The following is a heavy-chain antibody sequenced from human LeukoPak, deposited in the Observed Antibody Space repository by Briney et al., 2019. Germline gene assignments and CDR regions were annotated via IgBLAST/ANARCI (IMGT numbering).Heavy chain of an antibody. V-gene: IGHV4-39*01. CDR1: GGSISSSSYY. D-gene: IGHD3-22*01. J-gene: IGHJ5*02. CDR3: ARQYYYDSSGVDP. CDR2: IYYSGST. Sequence: SETLSLTCTASGGSISSSSYYWGWIRQPPGKGLEWIGSIYYSGSTYYNPSLKSRVTISVDTSKNQFSLKLSSVTAADTAVYYCARQYYYDSSGVDPWGQGTLVTVSS.